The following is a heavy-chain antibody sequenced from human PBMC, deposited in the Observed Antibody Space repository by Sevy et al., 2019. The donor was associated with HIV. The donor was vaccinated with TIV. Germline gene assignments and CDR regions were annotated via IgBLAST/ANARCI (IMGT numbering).Heavy chain of an antibody. J-gene: IGHJ6*02. Sequence: GGSISIANHYWSWIRQHPGKGLEWIGYIYYSGSTYYNPSLKSRVTISVDTSKNQFSLKLSFVTAADTAVYYWARVVTIFGRSMDVWGQGTTVTVSS. CDR1: GGSISIANHY. CDR2: IYYSGST. V-gene: IGHV4-31*02. D-gene: IGHD3-3*01. CDR3: ARVVTIFGRSMDV.